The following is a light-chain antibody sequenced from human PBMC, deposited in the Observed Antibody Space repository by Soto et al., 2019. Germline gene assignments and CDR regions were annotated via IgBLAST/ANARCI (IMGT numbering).Light chain of an antibody. CDR2: AAS. V-gene: IGKV1-6*01. CDR3: LQDFNFPFI. Sequence: AIQMTQSPSSLSASVGDRVTITCRASQDITNDLAWYQQKPGTAPKVLISAASSLQTGVPSRFSGSGSGTDFTLTISSLQPEDFATYYCLQDFNFPFIFGQGTKLEVK. CDR1: QDITND. J-gene: IGKJ2*01.